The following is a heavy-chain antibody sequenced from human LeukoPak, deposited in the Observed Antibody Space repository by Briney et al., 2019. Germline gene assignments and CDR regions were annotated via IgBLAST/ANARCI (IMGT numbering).Heavy chain of an antibody. CDR1: GGTFSSYA. CDR2: IIPIFGTA. CDR3: ARPYCSSTSCYDTSRWFDP. V-gene: IGHV1-69*05. Sequence: ASVKVSCKASGGTFSSYAISWVRQAPGQGLEWMGGIIPIFGTANYAQKFQGRVTITTDESTSTAYMELSSLRSEDTAVYYCARPYCSSTSCYDTSRWFDPWGQGTLVTVSS. J-gene: IGHJ5*02. D-gene: IGHD2-2*01.